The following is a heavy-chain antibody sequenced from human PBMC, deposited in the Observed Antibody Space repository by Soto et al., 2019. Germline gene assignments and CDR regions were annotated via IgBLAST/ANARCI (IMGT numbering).Heavy chain of an antibody. D-gene: IGHD3-22*01. CDR2: IYSSGST. CDR1: GFTFSSND. Sequence: EVQLVESGGGLIQPGGSLRLSCAASGFTFSSNDMNWVRKAPGKGLEWVSLIYSSGSTYYADSVKGRFTISRDNSKNTLYLQMSSLRAEDTALYYCATRPLLPGAPWGQGTIVTVSS. V-gene: IGHV3-53*01. J-gene: IGHJ3*01. CDR3: ATRPLLPGAP.